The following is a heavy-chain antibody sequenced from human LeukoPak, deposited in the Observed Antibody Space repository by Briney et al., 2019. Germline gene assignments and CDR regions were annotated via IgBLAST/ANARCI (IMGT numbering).Heavy chain of an antibody. Sequence: GGSLRLSCVGSGFSFSGHWMTWVRQAPGKGPEWVANMKQDGSEKYYVDSVKGRFTISRDNAKNSLYLQMDTLRAEDTAVYYCARVSYGSTGYFFDYWGQGSLVTVSS. CDR3: ARVSYGSTGYFFDY. D-gene: IGHD3-22*01. CDR1: GFSFSGHW. J-gene: IGHJ4*02. V-gene: IGHV3-7*01. CDR2: MKQDGSEK.